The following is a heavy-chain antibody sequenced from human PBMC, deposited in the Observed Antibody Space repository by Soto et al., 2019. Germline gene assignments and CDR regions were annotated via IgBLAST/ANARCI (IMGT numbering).Heavy chain of an antibody. D-gene: IGHD1-1*01. V-gene: IGHV3-23*01. CDR2: VSPHAANT. CDR1: GFTFDSCG. J-gene: IGHJ4*02. Sequence: EVQLLESGGDLVQPGGSLRLSCVASGFTFDSCGMNWVRQAPGKGLEWVAGVSPHAANTYYADSVRGRFIISRDDSRKTVSLAMNCLRGEDSAVYYCATEGAKTTWNFDYWGQGTVVTVSS. CDR3: ATEGAKTTWNFDY.